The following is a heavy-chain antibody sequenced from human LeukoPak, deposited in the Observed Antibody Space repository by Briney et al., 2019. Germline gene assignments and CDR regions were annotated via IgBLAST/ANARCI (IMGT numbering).Heavy chain of an antibody. D-gene: IGHD3-22*01. CDR3: AKTFFFDNSGYYLDS. V-gene: IGHV3-23*01. Sequence: GGSLRLSCAASGFTFSSYAMSWVRHAPGKGLEWVSVISGSGGTTFYTDSVKGRFTISRDNSKNTLNLQMRSLRADDTALYYCAKTFFFDNSGYYLDSWGQGTLVTVSS. CDR1: GFTFSSYA. CDR2: ISGSGGTT. J-gene: IGHJ4*02.